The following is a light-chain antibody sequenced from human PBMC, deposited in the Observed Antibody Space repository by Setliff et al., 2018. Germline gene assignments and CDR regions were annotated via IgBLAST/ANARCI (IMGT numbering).Light chain of an antibody. Sequence: QSALTHPASVSGSLGQSITISCIGTSSDIGGTNYVSWYQKFPGEAPQLIIYASSDRPSGVSHRFSGSKSGNTASLTISGLQAEDEADYYFCSYTNRATYVFGTGTQLTVL. CDR2: ASS. J-gene: IGLJ1*01. CDR1: SSDIGGTNY. V-gene: IGLV2-14*03. CDR3: CSYTNRATYV.